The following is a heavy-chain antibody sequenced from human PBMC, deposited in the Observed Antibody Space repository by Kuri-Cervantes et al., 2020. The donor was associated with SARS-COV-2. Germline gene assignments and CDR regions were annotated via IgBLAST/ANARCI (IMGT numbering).Heavy chain of an antibody. J-gene: IGHJ1*01. CDR2: IYQAGCT. V-gene: IGHV4-30-2*01. CDR1: GYSISSGGYS. CDR3: VAAILGVDTGYFQH. Sequence: SQTLSLTCAVPGYSISSGGYSWSWIRQPPGKGLEWIGSIYQAGCTFYNPSLKSRVSISLDRSKNQYSLNLSSVTAADTAVYYCVAAILGVDTGYFQHWGQGTLVTVSS. D-gene: IGHD3-3*01.